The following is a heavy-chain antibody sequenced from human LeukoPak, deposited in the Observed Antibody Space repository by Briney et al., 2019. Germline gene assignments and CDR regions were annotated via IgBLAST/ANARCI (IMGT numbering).Heavy chain of an antibody. CDR2: IIPIFGTA. D-gene: IGHD3-10*01. CDR1: GGTFSSYA. V-gene: IGHV1-69*01. Sequence: SVKVSCKASGGTFSSYAISWVRQAPGQGLEWMGGIIPIFGTANYAQKFQGRVTITADESTSTAYMELSSLRSEDTAVYYCASGGFGVGRNWFDPWGQGTLVTVSS. J-gene: IGHJ5*02. CDR3: ASGGFGVGRNWFDP.